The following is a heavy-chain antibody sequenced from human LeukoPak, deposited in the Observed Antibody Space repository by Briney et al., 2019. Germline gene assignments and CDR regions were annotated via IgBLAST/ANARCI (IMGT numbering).Heavy chain of an antibody. J-gene: IGHJ4*02. CDR2: IKQDGSEK. V-gene: IGHV3-7*01. CDR1: GFTFSSYW. Sequence: PGGSLKLSCAASGFTFSSYWMSWVRRAPGQGLEWVANIKQDGSEKYYVDSVKGRFTISRDNAKNSLYLQMNSLRAEDTAVYYCASEYYGSGSEPTFDYWGQGTLVTVSS. CDR3: ASEYYGSGSEPTFDY. D-gene: IGHD3-10*01.